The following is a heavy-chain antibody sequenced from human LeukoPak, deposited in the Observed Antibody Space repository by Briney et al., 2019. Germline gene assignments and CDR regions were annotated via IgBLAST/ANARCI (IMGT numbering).Heavy chain of an antibody. CDR1: GGTFTSFA. Sequence: SVKVSCRASGGTFTSFAISWLRQPPGQGLEWMGRIIPILGIANYAQKFQGRVTITADKSTSTAYMELSSLRSEDTAVYYCARDPRDGYNFPFDYWGQGTLVTVSS. J-gene: IGHJ4*02. CDR2: IIPILGIA. D-gene: IGHD5-24*01. V-gene: IGHV1-69*04. CDR3: ARDPRDGYNFPFDY.